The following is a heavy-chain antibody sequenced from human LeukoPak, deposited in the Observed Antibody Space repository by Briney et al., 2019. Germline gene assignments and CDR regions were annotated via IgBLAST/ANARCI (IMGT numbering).Heavy chain of an antibody. CDR3: ATDYDSSGYHDY. V-gene: IGHV3-30-3*01. D-gene: IGHD3-22*01. J-gene: IGHJ4*02. CDR1: GFTFSSYA. Sequence: GGSLRLSCAASGFTFSSYAMHWVRQAPGKGLEWVAVISYDGSNKYYADSVKGRFTISRDNSKNTLYLQMNSLRAEDTAVYYCATDYDSSGYHDYWGQGTLATVSS. CDR2: ISYDGSNK.